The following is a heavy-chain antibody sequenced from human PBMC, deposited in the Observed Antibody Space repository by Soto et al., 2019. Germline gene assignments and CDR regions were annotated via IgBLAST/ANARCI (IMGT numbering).Heavy chain of an antibody. CDR1: GFTFSTYG. J-gene: IGHJ4*02. CDR2: ISYDGSNK. CDR3: AKALGGYSSGWYGYFDY. Sequence: GESLKISCAASGFTFSTYGMHWVRQAPGKGLEWVAIISYDGSNKYYADSVKGRFTISRDNSKNTLYLQMNSLRAEDTAVYYCAKALGGYSSGWYGYFDYWGQGTLVTVSS. D-gene: IGHD6-19*01. V-gene: IGHV3-30*18.